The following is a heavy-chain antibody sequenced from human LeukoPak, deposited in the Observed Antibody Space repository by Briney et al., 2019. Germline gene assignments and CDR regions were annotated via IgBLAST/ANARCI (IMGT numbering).Heavy chain of an antibody. D-gene: IGHD3-16*01. CDR2: IRDDSDGT. V-gene: IGHV3-48*01. Sequence: GGSLRLSCAASGFTFNKSHMNWVRQPPGKGLEWISNIRDDSDGTTYADSVKGRFTISRDNAKNSLYLQINSLRAEDTAVYYCVKDLNWAFDYWGQGTLVTVSS. CDR1: GFTFNKSH. CDR3: VKDLNWAFDY. J-gene: IGHJ4*02.